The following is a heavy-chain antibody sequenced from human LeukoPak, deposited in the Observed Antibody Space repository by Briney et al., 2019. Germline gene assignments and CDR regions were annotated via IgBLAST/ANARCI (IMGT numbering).Heavy chain of an antibody. CDR3: AKYDSSSWYPYFDY. D-gene: IGHD6-13*01. CDR2: ISGSGGNT. J-gene: IGHJ4*02. CDR1: GFTFSSYA. V-gene: IGHV3-23*01. Sequence: PGGSLRLSCAASGFTFSSYAMSWVRQAPGKGLEWVSAISGSGGNTYYADSVKGRFTISRDNSKNTLYLQMNSLRAEDTAVYYCAKYDSSSWYPYFDYWGQGTLVTVSS.